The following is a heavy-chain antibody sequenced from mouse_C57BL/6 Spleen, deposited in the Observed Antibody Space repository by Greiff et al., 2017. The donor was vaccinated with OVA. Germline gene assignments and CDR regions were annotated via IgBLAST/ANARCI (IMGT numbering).Heavy chain of an antibody. CDR1: GYTFTSYW. Sequence: QVQLQQPGAELVMPGASVKLSCKASGYTFTSYWMHWVKQRPGQGLEWIGEIDPSDSYTNYNQKFKGKSTLTVDKSSSTAYMQLSSLTSEDSAVYYCARSGPLYFDVWGTGTTVTVSS. D-gene: IGHD3-1*01. CDR2: IDPSDSYT. CDR3: ARSGPLYFDV. V-gene: IGHV1-69*01. J-gene: IGHJ1*03.